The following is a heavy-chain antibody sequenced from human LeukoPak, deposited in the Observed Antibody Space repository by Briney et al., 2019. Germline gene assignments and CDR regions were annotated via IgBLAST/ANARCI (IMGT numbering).Heavy chain of an antibody. CDR3: ARDKMSYGDKRARGYYYYMDV. D-gene: IGHD4-17*01. CDR1: GGSFSGYY. J-gene: IGHJ6*03. Sequence: TSETLSLTCAVYGGSFSGYYWSWIRQPPGKGLEWIGEINHSGSTNYNPSLKSRVTISVGTSKNQFSLKLSSVTAADTAVYYCARDKMSYGDKRARGYYYYMDVWGKGTTVTVSS. V-gene: IGHV4-34*01. CDR2: INHSGST.